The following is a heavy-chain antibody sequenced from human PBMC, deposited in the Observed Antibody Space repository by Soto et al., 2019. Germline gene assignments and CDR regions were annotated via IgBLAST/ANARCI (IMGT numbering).Heavy chain of an antibody. D-gene: IGHD2-21*02. CDR2: IHHSGSI. CDR3: GREDDGGDSFDV. V-gene: IGHV4-30-4*08. J-gene: IGHJ6*02. CDR1: GDSISSDYYH. Sequence: QVQLQQSGPGLVKPSQTLSLTCTVSGDSISSDYYHWTWIRQSPGKGLEWIGYIHHSGSILYNPSLKSRVTISVDTSKNQFSLHLTSVTAADTAVYFCGREDDGGDSFDVWGQGTTVTVSS.